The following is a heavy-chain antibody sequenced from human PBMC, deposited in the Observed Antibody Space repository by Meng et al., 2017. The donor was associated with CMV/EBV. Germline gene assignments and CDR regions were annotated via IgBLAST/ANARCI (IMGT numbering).Heavy chain of an antibody. CDR3: ARGVAAAGTPDWFDP. CDR1: GYTFTSYG. Sequence: ASVKVSCKASGYTFTSYGISWVRQAPGQGLEWMGWISAYNGNTNYAQKLQGRVTMTTDTSTSTAYMELSRLRSDDTAVYYCARGVAAAGTPDWFDPWGQGTLVTVSS. V-gene: IGHV1-18*01. D-gene: IGHD6-13*01. J-gene: IGHJ5*02. CDR2: ISAYNGNT.